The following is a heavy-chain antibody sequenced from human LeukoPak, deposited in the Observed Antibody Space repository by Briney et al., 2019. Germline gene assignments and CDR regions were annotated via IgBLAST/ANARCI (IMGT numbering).Heavy chain of an antibody. CDR3: TRVRQGSQSDY. Sequence: SETLSLTCTVSGGSLTYYYWTWVRQSPGRRPEWIGYIYYSGSTHYNPSLESRVAFSVDTSKNQVSLRLSSVTAADTAVYYCTRVRQGSQSDYWGQGTLVTVSS. CDR1: GGSLTYYY. J-gene: IGHJ4*02. CDR2: IYYSGST. V-gene: IGHV4-59*01.